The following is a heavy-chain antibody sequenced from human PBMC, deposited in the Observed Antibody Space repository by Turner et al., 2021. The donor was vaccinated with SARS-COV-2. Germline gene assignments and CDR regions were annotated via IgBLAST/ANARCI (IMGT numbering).Heavy chain of an antibody. CDR3: ARQVSILGRWLAPFDS. CDR1: SGSISSSAYY. Sequence: QLQLQESGPGVVKPSETLSLTCPVTSGSISSSAYYWGWIRQPPGKGLEWIGSFFYSGSTYYSPSLKSRITISVDTSKNQFSLNLSSVTAADTAVYYCARQVSILGRWLAPFDSWGQGTLVTVSS. D-gene: IGHD6-19*01. V-gene: IGHV4-39*01. J-gene: IGHJ4*02. CDR2: FFYSGST.